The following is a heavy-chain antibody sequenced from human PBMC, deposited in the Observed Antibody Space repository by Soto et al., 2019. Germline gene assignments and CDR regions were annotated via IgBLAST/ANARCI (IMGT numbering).Heavy chain of an antibody. CDR2: VHYSGST. D-gene: IGHD3-22*01. CDR3: ARQHYYDSSGYYTWN. J-gene: IGHJ4*02. CDR1: GGSIRNNIYY. V-gene: IGHV4-39*01. Sequence: QLQLQESGPGLVKPSETLSLTCSVSGGSIRNNIYYWGWIRQPPGKGLEWIATVHYSGSTYYTPSLKSRVTISADTANNQFSLRLNSVTAADTAVYYGARQHYYDSSGYYTWNWGQGTLVTVSS.